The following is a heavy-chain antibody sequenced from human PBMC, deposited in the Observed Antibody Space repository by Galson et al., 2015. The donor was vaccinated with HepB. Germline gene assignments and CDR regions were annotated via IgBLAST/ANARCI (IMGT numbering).Heavy chain of an antibody. J-gene: IGHJ4*02. CDR1: GFTFTAYR. D-gene: IGHD4-23*01. CDR2: IKQDGSET. Sequence: SLRLSCAASGFTFTAYRMNWVRQAPGKGLEWVANIKQDGSETHYVQSVKGRFTISRDNARNSVFLQMNSLRAEDTAVYYCARGNYGGDWGQGTLVTVSS. V-gene: IGHV3-7*03. CDR3: ARGNYGGD.